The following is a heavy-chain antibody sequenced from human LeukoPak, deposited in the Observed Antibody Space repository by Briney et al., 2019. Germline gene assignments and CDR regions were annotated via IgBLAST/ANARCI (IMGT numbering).Heavy chain of an antibody. V-gene: IGHV1-18*01. Sequence: GASVKVSCKASGYSFTRYGFSWVRQAPGQGLEWMGWISAYNGHTNYAQNFQGRVTMTTDTSASTAYMELSSLRSEDTAVYYCARGAARRPYNWFDPWGQGTLVTVSS. D-gene: IGHD6-6*01. CDR3: ARGAARRPYNWFDP. J-gene: IGHJ5*02. CDR2: ISAYNGHT. CDR1: GYSFTRYG.